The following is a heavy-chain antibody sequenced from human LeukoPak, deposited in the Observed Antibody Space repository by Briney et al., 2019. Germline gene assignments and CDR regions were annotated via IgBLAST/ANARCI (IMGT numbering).Heavy chain of an antibody. CDR1: GFTFSSYG. V-gene: IGHV3-30*18. D-gene: IGHD3-9*01. Sequence: GSPRLSCAASGFTFSSYGMHWVRQAPGKGLEWVAVISYDGSNKYYADSVKGRFTISRDNSKNTLYLQMNSLRAEDTAAYYCAKVEYYDILTGYGPFDHWGQGTLVTVSS. CDR2: ISYDGSNK. CDR3: AKVEYYDILTGYGPFDH. J-gene: IGHJ4*02.